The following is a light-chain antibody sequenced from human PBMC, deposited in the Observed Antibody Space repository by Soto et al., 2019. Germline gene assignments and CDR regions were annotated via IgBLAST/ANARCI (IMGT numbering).Light chain of an antibody. Sequence: PGERATLSCRASQSVSINYLAWYQQKPGQAPKLLIYGASSGATGIPDRFSGSGSGTDFTLTISRLEPEDFAVYYCQQYGSSPRTFGQGTKADIK. CDR1: QSVSINY. CDR3: QQYGSSPRT. J-gene: IGKJ1*01. V-gene: IGKV3-20*01. CDR2: GAS.